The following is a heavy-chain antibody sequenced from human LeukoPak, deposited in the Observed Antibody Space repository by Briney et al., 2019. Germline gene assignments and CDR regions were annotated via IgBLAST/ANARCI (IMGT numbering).Heavy chain of an antibody. CDR2: MNPNSGNT. V-gene: IGHV1-8*01. Sequence: ASVKVSCKASGYTFTSYDINWVRQATGQGLEWMGWMNPNSGNTGYAQKFQGSLSMTRNTSISTAYMELSSLRSEDTAVYYCASRGSGRVSAFDIWGQGTMVTVSS. CDR1: GYTFTSYD. CDR3: ASRGSGRVSAFDI. J-gene: IGHJ3*02. D-gene: IGHD3-10*01.